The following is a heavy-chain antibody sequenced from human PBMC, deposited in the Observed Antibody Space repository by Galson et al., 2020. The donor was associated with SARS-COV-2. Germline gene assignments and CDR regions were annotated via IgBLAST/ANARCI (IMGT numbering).Heavy chain of an antibody. V-gene: IGHV3-30*02. CDR2: RRNDGSDT. D-gene: IGHD2-15*01. Sequence: QLGESLKISCPASGFIFNTYGLHWVRQAPGKGLEWVAFRRNDGSDTYYADSVKGRFTITISRDNSRNTLYLQMNSLRSEDTAIYYFATQDNNRLSYYFDLWGQGTLVTVSS. CDR1: GFIFNTYG. J-gene: IGHJ4*02. CDR3: ATQDNNRLSYYFDL.